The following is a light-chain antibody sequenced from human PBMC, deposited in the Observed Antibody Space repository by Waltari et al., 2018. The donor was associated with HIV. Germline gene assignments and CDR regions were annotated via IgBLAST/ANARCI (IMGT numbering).Light chain of an antibody. V-gene: IGKV2-28*01. CDR2: LGS. CDR1: QSLLHSIGYNH. CDR3: MQALQSPLT. Sequence: DIVMTQSPVSLPVTPGEPASISCRSSQSLLHSIGYNHLDWYLQRPGQSPQMLIYLGSHRASGVPDRFSGSGSGTNFTLKISRVEAEDVGLYYCMQALQSPLTFGGGTRVDIK. J-gene: IGKJ4*01.